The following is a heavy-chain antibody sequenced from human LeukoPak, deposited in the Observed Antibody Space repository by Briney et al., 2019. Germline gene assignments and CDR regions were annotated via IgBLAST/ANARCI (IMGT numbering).Heavy chain of an antibody. V-gene: IGHV3-21*01. J-gene: IGHJ6*03. CDR1: GFTFSSYS. CDR2: ISSSSSYI. D-gene: IGHD5-18*01. Sequence: TGGSLRLSCAASGFTFSSYSMNWVRQAPGKGLEWVSSISSSSSYIYYADSVKGRFTISRDNAKNSLYLQMNSLRAEDTAVYYCARAVSGYSYGYFHYYYYMDVWGKGTTVTVSS. CDR3: ARAVSGYSYGYFHYYYYMDV.